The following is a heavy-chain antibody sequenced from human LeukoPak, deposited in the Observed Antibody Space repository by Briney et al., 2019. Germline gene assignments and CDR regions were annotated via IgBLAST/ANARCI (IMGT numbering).Heavy chain of an antibody. CDR1: GGSFSGYY. CDR2: INHSGST. V-gene: IGHV4-34*01. J-gene: IGHJ6*03. CDR3: ARATMVRGPRSIYYYYMDV. D-gene: IGHD3-10*01. Sequence: SETLSLTCAVYGGSFSGYYWSWIRQPPGKGLEWIGEINHSGSTNYNPSLKSRVTISVDTSKNQFSLKLSSVTAADTAVYYCARATMVRGPRSIYYYYMDVWGKGTTVTVSS.